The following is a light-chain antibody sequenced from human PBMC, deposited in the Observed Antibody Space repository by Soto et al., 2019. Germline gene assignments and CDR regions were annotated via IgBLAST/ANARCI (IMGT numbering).Light chain of an antibody. Sequence: EIVLTQSPATLSLSPGDRAILSCRASQSISIYLGWYQRKPGQAPRLLIYEASNKATGIPARFSGSGSGTDFTLHIGSLEPEEVAVYYCQQRASWLRTFGRGTKVDI. V-gene: IGKV3-11*01. CDR2: EAS. CDR1: QSISIY. CDR3: QQRASWLRT. J-gene: IGKJ3*01.